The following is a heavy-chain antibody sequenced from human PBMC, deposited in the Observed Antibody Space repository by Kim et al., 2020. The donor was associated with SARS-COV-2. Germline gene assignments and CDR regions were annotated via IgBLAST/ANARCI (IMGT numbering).Heavy chain of an antibody. J-gene: IGHJ6*01. CDR1: GGSISSSNW. V-gene: IGHV4-4*02. D-gene: IGHD4-17*01. CDR2: IYHSGST. Sequence: SETLSLTCAVSGGSISSSNWWSWVRQPPGKGLEWIGEIYHSGSTNYNPSLKSRVTIPVDKYKNQFPLKLSSVTAADTAVYYCARVPSWDYGDYSYYYGMDVWGQGTTVTVSS. CDR3: ARVPSWDYGDYSYYYGMDV.